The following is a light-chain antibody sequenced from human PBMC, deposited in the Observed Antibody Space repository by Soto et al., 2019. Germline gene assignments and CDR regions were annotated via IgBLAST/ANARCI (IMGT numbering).Light chain of an antibody. CDR1: QSVSSSY. CDR3: QQYGTSPPMYT. V-gene: IGKV3-20*01. Sequence: EIVLTQSPGTLSLSPGERATLSCRASQSVSSSYLAWYQQKPSQAPRLLIYGTSSRATGIPDRFSGSGSGTDLTLTISRLEPEDFAVYYCQQYGTSPPMYTFGQGTKLEIK. J-gene: IGKJ2*01. CDR2: GTS.